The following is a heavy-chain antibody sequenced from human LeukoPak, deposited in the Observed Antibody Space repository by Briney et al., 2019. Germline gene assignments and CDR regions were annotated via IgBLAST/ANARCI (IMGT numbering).Heavy chain of an antibody. V-gene: IGHV3-21*01. D-gene: IGHD2-2*01. CDR3: VKDAWFQLPLGYYYMDV. Sequence: GGSLRLSCTASGFTFSTYSMNWVRQAPGKGLEWVSSISSSSSYIYYADSVKGRFTISRDNAKNSLSLQMNSLRAEDTAVYYCVKDAWFQLPLGYYYMDVWGKGTTVTVSS. CDR1: GFTFSTYS. J-gene: IGHJ6*03. CDR2: ISSSSSYI.